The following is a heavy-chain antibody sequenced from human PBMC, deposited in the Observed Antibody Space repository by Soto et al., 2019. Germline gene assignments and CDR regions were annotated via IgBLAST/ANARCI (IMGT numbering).Heavy chain of an antibody. V-gene: IGHV5-51*01. Sequence: GESLKISCKGSGYSFTSYWIAWVRQMPGKGLEWMGMIYPGDFDTRYSPSFQGQVTISVDKSISTAYLQWSSLKASDTAMYYCARKGKNSDGQYWLDPWGPGTLVTVSS. CDR3: ARKGKNSDGQYWLDP. CDR1: GYSFTSYW. J-gene: IGHJ5*02. CDR2: IYPGDFDT. D-gene: IGHD2-21*01.